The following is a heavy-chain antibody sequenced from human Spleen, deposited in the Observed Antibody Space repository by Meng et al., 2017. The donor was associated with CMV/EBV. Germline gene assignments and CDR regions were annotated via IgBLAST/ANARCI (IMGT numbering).Heavy chain of an antibody. V-gene: IGHV4-39*07. Sequence: SETLSLTCTVSGGSISSGDYCWSWIRQPPGKGLEWIGEINHSGSTNYNPSLKSRVTISVDTSKNQFSLKLSSVTAADTAVYYCARDILGYCSSTSCTHGDYWGQGTLVTVSS. CDR3: ARDILGYCSSTSCTHGDY. CDR2: INHSGST. CDR1: GGSISSGDYC. D-gene: IGHD2-2*01. J-gene: IGHJ4*02.